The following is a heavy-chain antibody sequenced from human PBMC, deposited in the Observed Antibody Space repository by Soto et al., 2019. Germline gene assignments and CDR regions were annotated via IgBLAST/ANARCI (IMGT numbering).Heavy chain of an antibody. D-gene: IGHD3-10*01. Sequence: QVQLVESGGGVVQPGTSLRLSCAASGFTSSSFVIHWVRQAPGKGLEWLAVISSDGNNQYYADSVKGRFTISRDNSKKTLYLQVNSLRAEDTAVYFCAKERGVLAAFDIWGQGTMVTV. V-gene: IGHV3-30*18. CDR2: ISSDGNNQ. J-gene: IGHJ3*02. CDR1: GFTSSSFV. CDR3: AKERGVLAAFDI.